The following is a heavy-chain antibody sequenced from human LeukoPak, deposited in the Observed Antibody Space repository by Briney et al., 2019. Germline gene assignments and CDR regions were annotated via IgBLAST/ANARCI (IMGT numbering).Heavy chain of an antibody. J-gene: IGHJ6*02. D-gene: IGHD3-10*01. V-gene: IGHV4-4*07. CDR1: GGSISSYY. CDR2: IYTSGTT. Sequence: SETLSLTCTVSGGSISSYYWSWIRQLAGKGLEWIGRIYTSGTTNYNPSLKSRVTMSVDTSKNQFSLKLSSVTAADTAVYYCAGSYGSGSHYAYYYYGMDVWGQGTTVTVSS. CDR3: AGSYGSGSHYAYYYYGMDV.